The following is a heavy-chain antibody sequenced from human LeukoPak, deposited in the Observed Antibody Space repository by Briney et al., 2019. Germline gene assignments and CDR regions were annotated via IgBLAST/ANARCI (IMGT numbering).Heavy chain of an antibody. J-gene: IGHJ4*02. CDR3: ARNRRRTITMVRGDKNAPFDY. D-gene: IGHD3-10*01. Sequence: GEPLKISCKGSGYSFTSYWIGWVRQMPGKGLEWMGIIYPGDSDTRYSPSFQGQVTISADKSVSTAYLQWSSLKASDTAMYYCARNRRRTITMVRGDKNAPFDYWGQGTLVTVSS. CDR2: IYPGDSDT. V-gene: IGHV5-51*01. CDR1: GYSFTSYW.